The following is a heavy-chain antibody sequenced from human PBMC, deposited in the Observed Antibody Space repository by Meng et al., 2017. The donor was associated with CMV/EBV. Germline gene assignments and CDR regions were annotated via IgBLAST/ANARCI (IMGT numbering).Heavy chain of an antibody. CDR1: GFTFSSYG. D-gene: IGHD3-22*01. J-gene: IGHJ4*02. CDR2: IRYDGSNK. CDR3: AKWAYYYGSSGTNYFDY. V-gene: IGHV3-30*02. Sequence: GESLKISCAASGFTFSSYGMHWVRQAPGKGLEWVAFIRYDGSNKYYADSVKGRFTISRDNSKNTLYLQMNSLRAEDTAVYYCAKWAYYYGSSGTNYFDYWGQGTLVTVSS.